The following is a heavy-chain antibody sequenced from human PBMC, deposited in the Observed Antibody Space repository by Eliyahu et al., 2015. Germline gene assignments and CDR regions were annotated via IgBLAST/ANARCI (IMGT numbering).Heavy chain of an antibody. V-gene: IGHV3-33*01. CDR2: IWYDGSNK. J-gene: IGHJ4*02. CDR1: GFTFSSYG. D-gene: IGHD1-26*01. Sequence: QVQLVESGGGVVQPGRSLRLSCAASGFTFSSYGMHXVRQAPGKGLEWVAVIWYDGSNKYYADSVKGRFTISRDNSKNTLYLQMNSLRAEDTAVYYCARDRDEWGVGYYFDYWGQGTLVTVSS. CDR3: ARDRDEWGVGYYFDY.